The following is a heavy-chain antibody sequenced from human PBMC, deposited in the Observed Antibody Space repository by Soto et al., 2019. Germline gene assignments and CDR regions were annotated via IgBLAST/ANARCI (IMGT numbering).Heavy chain of an antibody. CDR3: ARGVDYDSSAYYFFF. J-gene: IGHJ4*02. CDR2: IVPIFGKP. D-gene: IGHD3-22*01. CDR1: GGTFSRYA. V-gene: IGHV1-69*13. Sequence: RASVKVSSKACGGTFSRYALNWVRQAPGQGPEWMGGIVPIFGKPKYAQKFQGRVTITADESTSTAYMELSSLRSEDTAVYYCARGVDYDSSAYYFFFWGQGTLVTVSS.